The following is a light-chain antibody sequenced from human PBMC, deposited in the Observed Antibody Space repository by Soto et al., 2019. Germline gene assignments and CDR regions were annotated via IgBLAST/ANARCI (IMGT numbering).Light chain of an antibody. CDR2: GAS. V-gene: IGKV3-15*01. Sequence: EIVMTQSPATLSVSPGERVTLSCRASQSVRSNLAWYQQKPGQAPRLLIYGASARATGIPARFSGSGSGTEFTLTISSLQSEDFAVYYCQQYNNWPPYTFGQGTKLDIK. CDR1: QSVRSN. CDR3: QQYNNWPPYT. J-gene: IGKJ2*01.